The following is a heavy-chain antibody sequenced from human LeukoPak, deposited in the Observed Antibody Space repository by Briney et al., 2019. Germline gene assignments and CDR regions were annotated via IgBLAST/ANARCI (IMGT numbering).Heavy chain of an antibody. CDR1: GYTFTGYY. CDR2: INPNSGGT. D-gene: IGHD2-21*02. Sequence: ASVKVSCKASGYTFTGYYMHWVRQAPGQGLEWMGWINPNSGGTNYAQKFQGRVTMTRDTSISTAYMELSRLRSDDTAVYYCARETNLVVTASRGMRPRWFDPWGQGTLVTVSS. V-gene: IGHV1-2*02. CDR3: ARETNLVVTASRGMRPRWFDP. J-gene: IGHJ5*02.